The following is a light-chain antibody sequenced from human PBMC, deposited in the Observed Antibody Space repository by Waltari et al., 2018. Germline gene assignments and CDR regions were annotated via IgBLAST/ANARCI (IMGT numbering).Light chain of an antibody. Sequence: QSALTQPASVSGSPGQSITISCSGSSNDVGYNYVSWYQQRPGKAPNLMIYEVNNGPSGVSSRFSGSRSANTASLTISGLQAEDEADYYCSSFTTSKSLLIFGGGTKVTVL. V-gene: IGLV2-14*01. J-gene: IGLJ2*01. CDR2: EVN. CDR3: SSFTTSKSLLI. CDR1: SNDVGYNY.